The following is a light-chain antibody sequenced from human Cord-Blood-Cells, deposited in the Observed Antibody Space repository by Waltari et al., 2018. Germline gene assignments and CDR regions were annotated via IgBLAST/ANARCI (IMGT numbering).Light chain of an antibody. J-gene: IGKJ4*01. CDR3: QQSYSTPLT. Sequence: DIQMTQSPSSLSASVGDSVTITCRASQSISSYLNWYQQKPGKAPKLLIYAASSLQSGVPSRFSGSGFGTDFTLTISSLQPEDFATYYCQQSYSTPLTFGGGTKVEIK. CDR2: AAS. CDR1: QSISSY. V-gene: IGKV1-39*01.